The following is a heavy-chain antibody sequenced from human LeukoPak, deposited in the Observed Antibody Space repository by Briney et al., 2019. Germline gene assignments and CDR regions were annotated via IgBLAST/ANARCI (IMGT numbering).Heavy chain of an antibody. Sequence: ASVKVSCKASGYTFTSYYMHWVRQAPGQGLEWMGLINPSGGSTSYAQKFQGRVTMTRDTSTSTVYMELSSLRSEDTAVYYCARGSLPPYGNHYYGMDVWGQGTTVTVSS. CDR3: ARGSLPPYGNHYYGMDV. V-gene: IGHV1-46*01. CDR1: GYTFTSYY. D-gene: IGHD4-11*01. CDR2: INPSGGST. J-gene: IGHJ6*02.